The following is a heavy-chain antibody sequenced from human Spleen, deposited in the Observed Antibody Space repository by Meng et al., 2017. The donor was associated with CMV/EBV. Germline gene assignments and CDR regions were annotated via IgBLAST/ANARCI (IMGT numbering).Heavy chain of an antibody. CDR3: AGWDVILVPTAHGRYSYYAMDV. Sequence: LSLTCAASGFTFGDYAMSWVRKAPGKGLEWVSTISFSGGGTFYADSVKGRFAISRDNSKNTLTLQMNSLRVEDTALYYSAGWDVILVPTAHGRYSYYAMDVWGQGTTVTVSS. J-gene: IGHJ6*02. V-gene: IGHV3-23*01. CDR2: ISFSGGGT. CDR1: GFTFGDYA. D-gene: IGHD2-2*01.